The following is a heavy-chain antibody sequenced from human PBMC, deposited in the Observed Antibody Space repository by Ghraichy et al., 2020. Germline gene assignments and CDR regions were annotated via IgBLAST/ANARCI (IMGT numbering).Heavy chain of an antibody. CDR3: ARMRGVTLYDGFHV. Sequence: SETLSLTCIVSGGSISSSSYYWGWIRQSPGKGLEWIGSIRYSEITNYNPSLKSRATISVDTSKSQFSLRLSSVTAADTAVYYCARMRGVTLYDGFHVWGQGTMVTVS. D-gene: IGHD3-10*01. V-gene: IGHV4-39*07. CDR2: IRYSEIT. CDR1: GGSISSSSYY. J-gene: IGHJ3*01.